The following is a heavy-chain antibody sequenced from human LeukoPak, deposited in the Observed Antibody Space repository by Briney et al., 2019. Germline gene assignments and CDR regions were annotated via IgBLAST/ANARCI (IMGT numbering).Heavy chain of an antibody. D-gene: IGHD3-3*01. Sequence: GGSLRLSCAASGFTFSSYEMNWVRQAPGKGLEWVSYISSSGSTIYYADSVKGRFTISRDNAKNSLYLQMNSLRAEDTAVYYCARATYYDFWSGYYGLDYWGQGTLVTVSS. CDR3: ARATYYDFWSGYYGLDY. CDR1: GFTFSSYE. J-gene: IGHJ4*02. CDR2: ISSSGSTI. V-gene: IGHV3-48*03.